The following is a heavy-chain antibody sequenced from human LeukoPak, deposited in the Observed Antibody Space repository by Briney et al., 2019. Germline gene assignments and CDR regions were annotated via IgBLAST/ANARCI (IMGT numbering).Heavy chain of an antibody. CDR3: ARIPGPNCSSTSCYKYGYNYYYYYYMDV. CDR2: IYYSGST. Sequence: PSETLSLTCTVSGGSISSSSYYWGWIRQPPGKGLEWIGSIYYSGSTYYNPSLKSRVTISVDTSKNQFSLKLSSVTAADTAVYYCARIPGPNCSSTSCYKYGYNYYYYYYMDVWGKGTTVTVSS. J-gene: IGHJ6*03. CDR1: GGSISSSSYY. D-gene: IGHD2-2*02. V-gene: IGHV4-39*01.